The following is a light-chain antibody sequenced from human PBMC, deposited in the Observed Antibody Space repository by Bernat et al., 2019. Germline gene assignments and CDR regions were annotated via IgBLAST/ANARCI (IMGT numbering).Light chain of an antibody. V-gene: IGLV2-8*01. J-gene: IGLJ1*01. CDR3: SSYAGSNNLYV. CDR2: EVS. Sequence: QSALTQSPSASGSPGQSVTISCTGTSSDVGGYNYVPWYQQHPGKAPKLMIYEVSKRPSGFPDRFSGSKSGNTASLTVSGLQAEDEADYYCSSYAGSNNLYVFGTGTKVTVL. CDR1: SSDVGGYNY.